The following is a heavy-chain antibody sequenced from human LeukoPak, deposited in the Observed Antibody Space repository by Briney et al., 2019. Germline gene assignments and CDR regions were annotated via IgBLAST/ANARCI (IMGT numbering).Heavy chain of an antibody. D-gene: IGHD1-7*01. Sequence: GGSLRLSCAASGFTFSGYSMIWVRQAPGKGLEWVSSISTTSDYIHYADSLKGRFTISRDNAKNSLYLQMNSLRAEDTALYYCAKAKLRGGYYFDYWGQGTLVTVSS. CDR2: ISTTSDYI. CDR1: GFTFSGYS. J-gene: IGHJ4*02. V-gene: IGHV3-21*04. CDR3: AKAKLRGGYYFDY.